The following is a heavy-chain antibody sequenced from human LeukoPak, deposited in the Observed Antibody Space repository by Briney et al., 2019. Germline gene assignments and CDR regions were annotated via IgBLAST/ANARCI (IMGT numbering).Heavy chain of an antibody. CDR1: GGSISSYY. CDR2: IYTSGST. CDR3: ARDLEYYDFWSGYYPGAFDI. Sequence: SETLSLTCTVSGGSISSYYWSWIRQPAGKGLEWIGRIYTSGSTNYNPSLKSRVTMSVDTSKNQFSPKLSSVTAADTAVYYCARDLEYYDFWSGYYPGAFDIWGQGTMVTVSS. V-gene: IGHV4-4*07. J-gene: IGHJ3*02. D-gene: IGHD3-3*01.